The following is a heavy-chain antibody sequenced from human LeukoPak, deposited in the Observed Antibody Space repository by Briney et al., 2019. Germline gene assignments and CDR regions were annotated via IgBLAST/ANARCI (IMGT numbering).Heavy chain of an antibody. Sequence: AGGSLRLSCAASGFTFISYAMNWVRQAPGKGLQWVSGISGSGGRTYYADSVKGRFTISRDNSKNMLYLQMNSLRAEDTAVYYCAKPSITDDYFDYWGQGTLVTVSS. CDR2: ISGSGGRT. CDR3: AKPSITDDYFDY. J-gene: IGHJ4*02. V-gene: IGHV3-23*01. CDR1: GFTFISYA. D-gene: IGHD3-10*01.